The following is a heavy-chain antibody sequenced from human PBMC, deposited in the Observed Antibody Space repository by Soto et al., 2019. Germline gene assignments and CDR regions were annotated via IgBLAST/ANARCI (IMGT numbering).Heavy chain of an antibody. V-gene: IGHV6-1*01. J-gene: IGHJ3*02. Sequence: PSQPLSLTCAISGDSVSSNSVAWNWIRQSPSRGLEWLGRTYYRSKWYNDYGVTVKGRITINPDTSKNHFSLQLNSVTPEDTAVYYCARGRFNAFGIWGQGTMVTVSS. D-gene: IGHD3-3*01. CDR1: GDSVSSNSVA. CDR3: ARGRFNAFGI. CDR2: TYYRSKWYN.